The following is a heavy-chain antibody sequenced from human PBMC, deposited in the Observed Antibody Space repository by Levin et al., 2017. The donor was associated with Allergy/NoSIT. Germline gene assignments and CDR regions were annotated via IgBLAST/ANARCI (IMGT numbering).Heavy chain of an antibody. J-gene: IGHJ2*01. Sequence: GESLKISCKGSGYSFSTFWIGWVRQMPGKGLECVGIIYPGDSDTRYSPSFQGHVTISADKSISTAYLQWRSLEASDTAMYYCAAVQRGSSPYWYFDIWGRGTLVTVSS. CDR1: GYSFSTFW. CDR3: AAVQRGSSPYWYFDI. V-gene: IGHV5-51*01. CDR2: IYPGDSDT. D-gene: IGHD2/OR15-2a*01.